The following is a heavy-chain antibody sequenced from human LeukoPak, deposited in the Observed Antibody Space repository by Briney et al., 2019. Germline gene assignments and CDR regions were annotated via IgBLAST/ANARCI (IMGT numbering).Heavy chain of an antibody. CDR2: IKQDGSEK. D-gene: IGHD1-26*01. CDR1: GFTFSSYC. CDR3: VRVDGRYYYYYGMDV. J-gene: IGHJ6*02. Sequence: PGGSLRLSCAASGFTFSSYCMSWVRQAPGKGLEWVANIKQDGSEKYYVDSVKGRFTISRDNAKNSLYLQMNSLRAEDTALYYCVRVDGRYYYYYGMDVWGQGTTVTVSS. V-gene: IGHV3-7*01.